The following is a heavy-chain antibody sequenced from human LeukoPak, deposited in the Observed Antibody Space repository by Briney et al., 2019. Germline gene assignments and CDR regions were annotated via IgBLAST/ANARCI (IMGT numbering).Heavy chain of an antibody. J-gene: IGHJ6*02. CDR1: GFTFSSYE. Sequence: GGSLRLSCAASGFTFSSYEMNWVRQAPGKGLEWVSYISSSGSTIYYADSVKGRFTISRDNAKNSLYLQMNSLRAEDTAVYYCAREAVANYYYYGIDVWGQGTTVTVYS. V-gene: IGHV3-48*03. CDR3: AREAVANYYYYGIDV. CDR2: ISSSGSTI.